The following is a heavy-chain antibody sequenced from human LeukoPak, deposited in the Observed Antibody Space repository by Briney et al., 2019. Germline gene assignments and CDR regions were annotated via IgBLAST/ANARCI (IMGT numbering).Heavy chain of an antibody. CDR3: ARDRRGYSWFDY. J-gene: IGHJ4*02. CDR2: TYYRSKSYN. D-gene: IGHD5-18*01. V-gene: IGHV6-1*01. Sequence: SRTLSLTFAFSGDSVSSNSADWNWLRQSPERGLEWLGRTYYRSKSYNDYAVSVKSRITINPDTSNNQFSLQLNSVTPEDTAVYYCARDRRGYSWFDYWGQGTLVTVS. CDR1: GDSVSSNSAD.